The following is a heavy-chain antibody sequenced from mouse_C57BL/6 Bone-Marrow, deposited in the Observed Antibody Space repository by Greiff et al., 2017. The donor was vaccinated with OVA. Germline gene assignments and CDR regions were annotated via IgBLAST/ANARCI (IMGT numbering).Heavy chain of an antibody. CDR1: GYTFTSYW. J-gene: IGHJ2*01. CDR3: ARWAYYFDY. CDR2: IYPSDSET. V-gene: IGHV1-61*01. Sequence: QVQLQQPVAELVRPGSSVKLSCKASGYTFTSYWMDWVKQRPGQGLEWIGNIYPSDSETHYNQKFKDKATLTVDKSSSTAYMQLSSLTSEDSAVYYCARWAYYFDYWGQGTTLTVSS.